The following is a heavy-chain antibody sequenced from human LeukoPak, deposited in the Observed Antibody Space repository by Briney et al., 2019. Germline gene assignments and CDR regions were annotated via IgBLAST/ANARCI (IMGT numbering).Heavy chain of an antibody. Sequence: GESLRLSCAASGFTFSSYGMHWVRQAPDKGLEWVAFIRYDGSNKDFADSVKGRFTISRDNSKNTLYLQMNSLRTDDTAVYYCAKATHSGYARGPNGDYWGQGTLVIVSS. D-gene: IGHD5-12*01. J-gene: IGHJ4*02. CDR3: AKATHSGYARGPNGDY. CDR1: GFTFSSYG. CDR2: IRYDGSNK. V-gene: IGHV3-30*02.